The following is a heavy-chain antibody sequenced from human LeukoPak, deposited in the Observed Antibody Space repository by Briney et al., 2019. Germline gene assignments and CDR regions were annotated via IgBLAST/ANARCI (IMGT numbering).Heavy chain of an antibody. V-gene: IGHV4-34*01. CDR1: GGSFSGYY. D-gene: IGHD3-22*01. J-gene: IGHJ4*02. CDR3: ARGGNYYDSSGPED. Sequence: SETLSLTCAVYGGSFSGYYWSWIRQPPGKGLEWIGEINHSGSTNYNSSLKSRVTISVDTSKNQFSLKLSSVTAADTAFYYCARGGNYYDSSGPEDWGQGTLVTVSS. CDR2: INHSGST.